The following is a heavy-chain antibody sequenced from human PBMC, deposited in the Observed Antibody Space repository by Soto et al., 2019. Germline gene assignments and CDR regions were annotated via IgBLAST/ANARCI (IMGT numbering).Heavy chain of an antibody. J-gene: IGHJ4*02. V-gene: IGHV1-69*01. CDR2: IIPIFGTA. Sequence: QVQLVQSGAEVKKPGSSVKVSCKASGGTFSSYAISWVLQAPGQGLEWMGGIIPIFGTANYAQKFQGRVTITAEESTRTAYMELSSLRSEDTAVYYCSAIWFGESLSNYWGQGTLVTVSS. CDR1: GGTFSSYA. D-gene: IGHD3-10*01. CDR3: SAIWFGESLSNY.